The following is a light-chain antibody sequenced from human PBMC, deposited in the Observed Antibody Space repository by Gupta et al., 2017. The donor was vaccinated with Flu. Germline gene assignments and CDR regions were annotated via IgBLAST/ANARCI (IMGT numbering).Light chain of an antibody. Sequence: EIVLTQSPVTLSLSPGERATLSCRASQSVSSYLAWYQQKPGQAPRILIYDASNRATGIPARFSGSGSGTDFTLTISSLEPEDFAVYYCQQRSHWPRTFGQWTKVEIK. CDR3: QQRSHWPRT. CDR1: QSVSSY. J-gene: IGKJ1*01. V-gene: IGKV3-11*01. CDR2: DAS.